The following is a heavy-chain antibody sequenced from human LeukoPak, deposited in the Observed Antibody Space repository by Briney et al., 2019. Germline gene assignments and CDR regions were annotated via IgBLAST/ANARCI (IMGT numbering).Heavy chain of an antibody. CDR3: ASGEKYRTGWYIP. V-gene: IGHV1-2*02. J-gene: IGHJ5*02. CDR1: GYTFTGYY. Sequence: ASVKVSCKASGYTFTGYYMHWVRQAPGQGLEWMGWINPNSGGTNYAQKFQGRVTMTRDTSISTAYMELSGLRSDDTAVYYCASGEKYRTGWYIPWGQGTLVTVSS. D-gene: IGHD6-19*01. CDR2: INPNSGGT.